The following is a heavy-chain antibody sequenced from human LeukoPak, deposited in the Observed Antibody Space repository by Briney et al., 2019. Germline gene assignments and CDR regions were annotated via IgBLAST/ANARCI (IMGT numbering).Heavy chain of an antibody. CDR1: GCSISSYY. J-gene: IGHJ3*02. CDR2: IYYSGST. D-gene: IGHD6-19*01. Sequence: PSETLSLTCTVSGCSISSYYWSWIRQPPGKGLEWIGYIYYSGSTNYNPSLKSRVTISVDTSKNQFSLKLSSVTAADTAVYYCARLRYSSGWFGSYAFDIWGQGTMVTVSS. CDR3: ARLRYSSGWFGSYAFDI. V-gene: IGHV4-59*08.